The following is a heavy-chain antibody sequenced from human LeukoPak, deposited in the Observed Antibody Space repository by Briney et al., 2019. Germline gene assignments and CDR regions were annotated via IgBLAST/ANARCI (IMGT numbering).Heavy chain of an antibody. CDR1: GYTLTELS. CDR3: ATTYYYGSGSYSMGP. V-gene: IGHV1-24*01. J-gene: IGHJ5*02. Sequence: ASVKVSCKVSGYTLTELSMHWVRQAPGKGLEWMGGFDPEDGETIYAQKFQGRVTMTEDTSTDTAYMELSSLRSEDTAVYYCATTYYYGSGSYSMGPWGQGTLVTVSS. CDR2: FDPEDGET. D-gene: IGHD3-10*01.